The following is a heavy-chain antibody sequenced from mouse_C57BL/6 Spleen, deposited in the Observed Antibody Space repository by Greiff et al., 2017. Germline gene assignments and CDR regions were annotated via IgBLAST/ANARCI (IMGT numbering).Heavy chain of an antibody. CDR1: GFTFSNYG. CDR3: ARGRRGGAMDD. CDR2: ISSGSSTI. J-gene: IGHJ4*01. V-gene: IGHV5-17*01. Sequence: VQLKESGGGLVKPGGSLKLSCAASGFTFSNYGMHWVRQAPEKGLEWVAYISSGSSTIYYADTVKGRFTISRDNAKNTLFLQMTSLRSEETAMEYCARGRRGGAMDDWGQGTSVTVSS. D-gene: IGHD1-2*01.